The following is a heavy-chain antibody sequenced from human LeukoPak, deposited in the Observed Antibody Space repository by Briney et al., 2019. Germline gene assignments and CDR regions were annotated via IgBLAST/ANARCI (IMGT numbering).Heavy chain of an antibody. J-gene: IGHJ4*02. V-gene: IGHV1-46*01. CDR1: GYIFTDYY. Sequence: ASVKVSCKPSGYIFTDYYIHWVRQAPGQGLEWMGILNSSGGSTTYAQRFQGRITMTRDASTSTVYMELRSLRSEDTAVYYCARGRAIAVAGTVFDYWGQGTLVTVSS. CDR2: LNSSGGST. CDR3: ARGRAIAVAGTVFDY. D-gene: IGHD6-19*01.